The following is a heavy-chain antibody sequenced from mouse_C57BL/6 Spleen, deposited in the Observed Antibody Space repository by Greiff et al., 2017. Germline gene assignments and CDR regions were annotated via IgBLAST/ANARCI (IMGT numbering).Heavy chain of an antibody. CDR1: GFNIKDYY. V-gene: IGHV14-2*01. CDR3: ATGETTVVAPFDY. D-gene: IGHD1-1*01. J-gene: IGHJ2*01. CDR2: IDPEDGET. Sequence: VQLQQPGAELVKPGASVKLSCTASGFNIKDYYMHWVKQRTEQGLEWIGRIDPEDGETKYAPKVQGKATITADTSSNTAYLQLSSLTSEDTAVYYCATGETTVVAPFDYGGQGTTLTVSS.